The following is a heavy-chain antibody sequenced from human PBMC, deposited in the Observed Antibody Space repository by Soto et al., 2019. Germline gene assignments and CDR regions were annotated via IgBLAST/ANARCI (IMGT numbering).Heavy chain of an antibody. Sequence: ASVKVSCKASGYTFTGYYIHWVRQAPGQGLEWLGWINPNSGATYYAQNFQGWVTMTRDTSISTAYMELSSLRSDDTAVYYCARGIPLAGLGYYFDYWGQGTLVTV. CDR3: ARGIPLAGLGYYFDY. CDR2: INPNSGAT. CDR1: GYTFTGYY. D-gene: IGHD6-19*01. J-gene: IGHJ4*02. V-gene: IGHV1-2*04.